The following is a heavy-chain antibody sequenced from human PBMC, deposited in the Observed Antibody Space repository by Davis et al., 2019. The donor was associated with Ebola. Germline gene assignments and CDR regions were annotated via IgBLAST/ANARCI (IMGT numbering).Heavy chain of an antibody. Sequence: MPSETLSLTCTVSGGSISSYYWSWIRQPPGKGLEWIGYVYYNGGTNYNPSLKSRVTISLDTSKNQFSLKLSSVTAADTAVYYCAGSYDFWSGYQYWGQGTLVSVSS. D-gene: IGHD3-3*01. CDR3: AGSYDFWSGYQY. CDR2: VYYNGGT. CDR1: GGSISSYY. J-gene: IGHJ4*02. V-gene: IGHV4-59*03.